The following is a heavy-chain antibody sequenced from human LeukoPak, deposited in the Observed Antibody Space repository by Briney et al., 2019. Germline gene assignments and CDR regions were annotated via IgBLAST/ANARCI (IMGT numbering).Heavy chain of an antibody. V-gene: IGHV3-21*01. J-gene: IGHJ4*02. Sequence: GGSLRLSCAASGFTFSSYSMNCVRQAPGKGREWVSSISSSSSYIYYADSVKGRFTISRDNAKNSLYLQMNSLRAEDTAVYYCGPFWSGYPFDYWGQGTLVTVSS. CDR2: ISSSSSYI. D-gene: IGHD3-3*01. CDR1: GFTFSSYS. CDR3: GPFWSGYPFDY.